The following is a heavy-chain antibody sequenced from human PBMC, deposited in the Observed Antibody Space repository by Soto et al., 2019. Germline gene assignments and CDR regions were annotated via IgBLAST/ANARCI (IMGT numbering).Heavy chain of an antibody. CDR2: IYHSGST. CDR3: ARHTPAISISDH. CDR1: GGSISSGGYS. D-gene: IGHD2-15*01. Sequence: SETLSLTCAVSGGSISSGGYSWSWIRQPPGKGLEWIGYIYHSGSTYYNPYLKSRVTISVDRSKNQFSLKLSSVTAADTAVYYCARHTPAISISDHWGQGTLVTVSA. J-gene: IGHJ4*02. V-gene: IGHV4-30-2*01.